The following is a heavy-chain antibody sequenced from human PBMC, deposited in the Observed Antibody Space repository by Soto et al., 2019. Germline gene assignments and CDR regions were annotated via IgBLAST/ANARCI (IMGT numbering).Heavy chain of an antibody. Sequence: PSETLSLTCAVSGGSISSGGYSWSWIRQPPGKGLEWIGYIYHSGSTYYNPSLKSRVTISVDRSKNQFSLKLSSVTAAYTAVYYCARAAEWNWFDPWGQGTLVTVSS. CDR1: GGSISSGGYS. CDR3: ARAAEWNWFDP. V-gene: IGHV4-30-2*01. CDR2: IYHSGST. D-gene: IGHD3-3*01. J-gene: IGHJ5*02.